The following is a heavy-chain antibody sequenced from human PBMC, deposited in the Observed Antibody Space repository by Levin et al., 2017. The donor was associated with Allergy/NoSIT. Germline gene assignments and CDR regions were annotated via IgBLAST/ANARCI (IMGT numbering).Heavy chain of an antibody. CDR1: GFTFSSYD. CDR3: ARIAPGNAFDI. Sequence: GGSLRLSCAASGFTFSSYDMHWVRQATGKGLEWVSAIGTAGDTYYPGSVKGRFTISRENAKNSLYLQMNSLRAGDTAVYYCARIAPGNAFDIWGQGTMVTVSS. J-gene: IGHJ3*02. V-gene: IGHV3-13*01. D-gene: IGHD6-13*01. CDR2: IGTAGDT.